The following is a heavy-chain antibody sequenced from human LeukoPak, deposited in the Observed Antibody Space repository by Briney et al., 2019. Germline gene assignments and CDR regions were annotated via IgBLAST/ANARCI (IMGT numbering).Heavy chain of an antibody. CDR1: GFTLSDYY. V-gene: IGHV3-11*04. Sequence: NAGGSLRLSCAASGFTLSDYYMIWIRQAPGKGLEWVSYISYTGDSIYYADSVKGRFTISRDNAKNSVYLQMNSLRAGDTALYYCARPRRGCSYGFFDYWGQGTLVSVSS. D-gene: IGHD5-18*01. CDR3: ARPRRGCSYGFFDY. J-gene: IGHJ4*02. CDR2: ISYTGDSI.